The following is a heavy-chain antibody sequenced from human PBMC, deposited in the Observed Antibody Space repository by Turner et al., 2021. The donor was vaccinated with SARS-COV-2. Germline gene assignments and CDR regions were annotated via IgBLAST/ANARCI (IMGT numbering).Heavy chain of an antibody. D-gene: IGHD4-17*01. CDR1: GYHLTGYY. CDR2: INPNSGGT. Sequence: QVQPVQSGAEVKKPGASVKVYCNASGYHLTGYYMHWVRQAPGQGLEWIGWINPNSGGTNDAQKFQGRVTMTRDTSISTAYLELSRLRSDDTAVYYCARGASVTPDRYYYYYLGIDVWGQGTTVTVSS. J-gene: IGHJ6*02. CDR3: ARGASVTPDRYYYYYLGIDV. V-gene: IGHV1-2*02.